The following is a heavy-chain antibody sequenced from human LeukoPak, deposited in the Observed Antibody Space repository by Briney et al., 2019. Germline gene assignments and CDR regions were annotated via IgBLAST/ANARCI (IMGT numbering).Heavy chain of an antibody. D-gene: IGHD5-24*01. V-gene: IGHV1-2*02. CDR3: ARDLGDGYRVDAFDI. CDR1: GYTFTGYY. Sequence: ASVKVSCKASGYTFTGYYMHWVRQAPGQGLEWMGWINPNSGGTNYAQKFQGRVTMTRDTSISTAYMELSRLRSDDTAVYYCARDLGDGYRVDAFDIWGQGTMVTVSS. CDR2: INPNSGGT. J-gene: IGHJ3*02.